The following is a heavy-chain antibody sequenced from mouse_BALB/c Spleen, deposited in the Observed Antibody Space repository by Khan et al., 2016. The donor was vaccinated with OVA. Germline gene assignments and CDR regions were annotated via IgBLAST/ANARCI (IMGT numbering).Heavy chain of an antibody. CDR2: IFPGDDST. V-gene: IGHV1-85*01. D-gene: IGHD1-1*02. Sequence: QVQLKQSGAELVKPGASVKLSCKASGYTFTNYDINWVRQRPEQGLEWIGWIFPGDDSTKYNEKFKGKATLTTDKSSSTAYMQLSRLTSEDSAVYSCARHYYGSTLYWYFDVWGAGTTVTVSS. CDR1: GYTFTNYD. J-gene: IGHJ1*01. CDR3: ARHYYGSTLYWYFDV.